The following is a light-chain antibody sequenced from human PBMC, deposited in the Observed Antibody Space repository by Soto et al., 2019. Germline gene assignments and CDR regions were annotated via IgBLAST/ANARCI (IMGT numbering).Light chain of an antibody. Sequence: DIQMTQSPSSLSASVGDRVTITCRASQSISINLNWFQQKPGKAPNLLIFTASNLQSGVPSRFSGSGSGTDFTLTINSLQPEDFAAYYCQQTYNTPWTFGRGTKVDIK. CDR1: QSISIN. V-gene: IGKV1-39*01. J-gene: IGKJ1*01. CDR3: QQTYNTPWT. CDR2: TAS.